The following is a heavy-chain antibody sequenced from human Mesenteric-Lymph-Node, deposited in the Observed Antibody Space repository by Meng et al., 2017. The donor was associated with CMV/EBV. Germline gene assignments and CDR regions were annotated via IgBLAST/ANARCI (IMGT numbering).Heavy chain of an antibody. V-gene: IGHV3-53*01. Sequence: GESLKISCEGSGFAVSSDYMTWVRQAPGKGLEWVSVIYSADNTYYSKSVKGRFTISRDNSKNTLYLQMNSLRAEDTAVYYCARARPWSGYCDYWGQGTLVTVSS. J-gene: IGHJ4*02. CDR2: IYSADNT. D-gene: IGHD3-3*01. CDR1: GFAVSSDY. CDR3: ARARPWSGYCDY.